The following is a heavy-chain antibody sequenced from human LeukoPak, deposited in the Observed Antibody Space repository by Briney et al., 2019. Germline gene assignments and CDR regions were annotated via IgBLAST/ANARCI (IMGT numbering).Heavy chain of an antibody. D-gene: IGHD6-25*01. Sequence: GGSLRDSLSASGFSLCGKPEQLVRQAPGKGLEYVSTISSNGAGTYYVDSVKGRFTISSDTSKNTLYLQMSSLRLEDTALYYCVTGGSEGFDYWGQGTLVTVSS. J-gene: IGHJ4*01. CDR2: ISSNGAGT. CDR1: GFSLCGKP. V-gene: IGHV3-64D*09. CDR3: VTGGSEGFDY.